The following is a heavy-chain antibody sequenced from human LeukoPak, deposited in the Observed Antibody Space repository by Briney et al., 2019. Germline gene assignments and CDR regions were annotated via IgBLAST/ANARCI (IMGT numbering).Heavy chain of an antibody. CDR2: IYCSGST. CDR3: ARGGAKTYYYYYMDV. D-gene: IGHD1-26*01. V-gene: IGHV4-59*01. Sequence: PSETLSLTCAVYGGSFSGYYWSWIRQPPGKGLEWIGYIYCSGSTNYNPSLKSRVTISVDTSKNQFSLKLSSVTAADTAVYYCARGGAKTYYYYYMDVWGKGTTVTVSS. J-gene: IGHJ6*03. CDR1: GGSFSGYY.